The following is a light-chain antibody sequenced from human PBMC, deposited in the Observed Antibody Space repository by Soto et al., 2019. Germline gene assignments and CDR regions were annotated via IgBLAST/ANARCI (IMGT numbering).Light chain of an antibody. J-gene: IGLJ2*01. CDR1: SSNIGAGYD. V-gene: IGLV1-40*01. Sequence: QSVLTQLPSVSGAPGQRVTISCTGSSSNIGAGYDVHWYQQLPGTAPKLLIYGNSNRPSGVPDRFSGSKSGTSASLAITGLQAEDEADYYCQSYDSSLSVDVVFGGGTKLTVL. CDR2: GNS. CDR3: QSYDSSLSVDVV.